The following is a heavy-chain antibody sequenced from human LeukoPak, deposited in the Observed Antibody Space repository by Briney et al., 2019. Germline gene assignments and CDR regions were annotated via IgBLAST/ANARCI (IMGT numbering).Heavy chain of an antibody. J-gene: IGHJ1*01. CDR3: ARAQYYDSSGYYYEDYFQH. CDR1: GFTFSSYS. Sequence: GGSLSLSCAASGFTFSSYSMNWVRQAPGNGLVWISYISSSTSPIYYADSVKGRFTISRDNAKNSLYLQMNSLRDEDTAVYYCARAQYYDSSGYYYEDYFQHWGQGTLVTVSS. V-gene: IGHV3-48*02. CDR2: ISSSTSPI. D-gene: IGHD3-22*01.